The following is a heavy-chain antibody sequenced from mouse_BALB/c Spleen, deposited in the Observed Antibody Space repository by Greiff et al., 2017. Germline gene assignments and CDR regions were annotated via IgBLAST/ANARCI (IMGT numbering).Heavy chain of an antibody. J-gene: IGHJ4*01. Sequence: VQLQQSGPGLVAPSQSLSITCTVSGFSLTSYGVHWVRQPPGKGLEWLGVIWAGGSTNYNSALMSRLSISKDNSKSQVFLKMNSLQTDDTAMYYCARGGYGNYYAMDYWGQGTSVTVSS. CDR3: ARGGYGNYYAMDY. CDR1: GFSLTSYG. V-gene: IGHV2-9*02. D-gene: IGHD2-10*02. CDR2: IWAGGST.